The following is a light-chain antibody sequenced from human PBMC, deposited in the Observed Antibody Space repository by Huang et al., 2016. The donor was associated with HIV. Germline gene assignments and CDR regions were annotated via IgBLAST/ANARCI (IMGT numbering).Light chain of an antibody. CDR2: GAS. Sequence: EIVMTQSPATLSVSPGERATLSYRASQGVSSNLAWYQQEPGQAPRLLIYGASTRATGIPARFSGSGSGTEFTLTINSLQSEDFAVYYCQQYNKWPPTFGQGTKVEIK. J-gene: IGKJ1*01. CDR3: QQYNKWPPT. CDR1: QGVSSN. V-gene: IGKV3-15*01.